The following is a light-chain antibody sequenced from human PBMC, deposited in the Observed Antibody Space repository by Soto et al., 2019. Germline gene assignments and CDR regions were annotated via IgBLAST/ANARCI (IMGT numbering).Light chain of an antibody. CDR3: QVWDNSDKGI. CDR1: NFGSKG. J-gene: IGLJ1*01. V-gene: IGLV3-21*02. CDR2: DDS. Sequence: SYELTQSPSVSVAPGQTARLTCGGYNFGSKGVHWYQQKPGQAPVMVVYDDSDRPSGIPERFSGSNSGNTATLTISRVEAGDEADYYCQVWDNSDKGIFGTGTKVTVL.